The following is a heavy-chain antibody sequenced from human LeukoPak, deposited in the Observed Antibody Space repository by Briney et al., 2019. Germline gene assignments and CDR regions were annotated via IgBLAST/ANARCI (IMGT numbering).Heavy chain of an antibody. CDR3: AREGAERLFVSNWFDP. V-gene: IGHV3-33*01. Sequence: GRSLRLSCAASGFTFSYYGMHWVRQAPGKGLEWVAVIWYDGGYKYYADSVKGRFIITRDNSKSTLYLQMNSLRAEDTAVYYCAREGAERLFVSNWFDPWGQGTLVTVSS. D-gene: IGHD3-3*01. J-gene: IGHJ5*02. CDR1: GFTFSYYG. CDR2: IWYDGGYK.